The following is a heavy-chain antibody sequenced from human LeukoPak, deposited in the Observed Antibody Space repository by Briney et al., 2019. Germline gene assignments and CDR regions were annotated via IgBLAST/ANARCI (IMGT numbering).Heavy chain of an antibody. Sequence: ASVKVSCQASGYTFTGYYMHWVRQAPGQGLEWMGWINPNSGGTNYAQKFQGRVTMTRDTSISTAYMELRRLRSDDTAVYYFASDSREQGSGSNLFASWGQGTLVTVSS. J-gene: IGHJ4*02. V-gene: IGHV1-2*02. CDR3: ASDSREQGSGSNLFAS. D-gene: IGHD3-10*01. CDR2: INPNSGGT. CDR1: GYTFTGYY.